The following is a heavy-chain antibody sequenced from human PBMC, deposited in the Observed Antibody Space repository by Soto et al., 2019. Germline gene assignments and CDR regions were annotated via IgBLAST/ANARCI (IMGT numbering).Heavy chain of an antibody. CDR1: GYTFTSYG. CDR3: AREGKYDFWSGQYYYYMDV. J-gene: IGHJ6*03. Sequence: ASVKVSCKASGYTFTSYGIGWVRQAPGQGLEWMGWISAYNGNTNYAQKLQGRVTMTTDTSTSTAYMELRSLRSDDTAVYYCAREGKYDFWSGQYYYYMDVWGKGTTVTVSS. D-gene: IGHD3-3*01. V-gene: IGHV1-18*01. CDR2: ISAYNGNT.